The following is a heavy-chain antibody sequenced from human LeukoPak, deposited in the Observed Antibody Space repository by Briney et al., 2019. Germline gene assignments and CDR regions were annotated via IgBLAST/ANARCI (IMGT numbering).Heavy chain of an antibody. CDR1: GFTFNTYA. Sequence: GGSLRLSCEASGFTFNTYAIYWVRQAPGKGLEWVSGICGSGGCTYYADSVKGRFTISRDNSKNAVYLQMNSLTADDTAVYYCAKTTVGYSSGRYPGWPADCWGQGTLVTVSS. V-gene: IGHV3-23*01. J-gene: IGHJ4*02. CDR2: ICGSGGCT. D-gene: IGHD6-19*01. CDR3: AKTTVGYSSGRYPGWPADC.